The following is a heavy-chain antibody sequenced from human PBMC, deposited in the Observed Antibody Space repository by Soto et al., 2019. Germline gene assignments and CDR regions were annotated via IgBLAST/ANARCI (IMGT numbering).Heavy chain of an antibody. CDR2: IIPIFGTA. D-gene: IGHD3-22*01. J-gene: IGHJ3*02. CDR3: GREWGGYDDRSGASGGGGAFDI. CDR1: GGTFSSYA. Sequence: QVQLVQSGAEVKKPGSSVKVSCKASGGTFSSYAISWVRQAPGQGREWMGGIIPIFGTANYAQKFQGRVTIPAYNTASTAYRELSRVRSEETGVYCCGREWGGYDDRSGASGGGGAFDIWGQGTMVPVSS. V-gene: IGHV1-69*06.